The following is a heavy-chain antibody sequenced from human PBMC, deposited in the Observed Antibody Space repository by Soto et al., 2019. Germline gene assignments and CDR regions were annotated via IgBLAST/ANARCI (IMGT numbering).Heavy chain of an antibody. J-gene: IGHJ4*02. Sequence: QVQLVESGGGVVQPGRSLRLSCAASGFTFSSYGMHWVRQAPGKGLEWVAVIWYDGSNKYYADSVKGRFTISRDNSKNTLYLQMNSLRAEDTAVYYCASKSSGEDYWGQGTLVTVSS. CDR3: ASKSSGEDY. CDR2: IWYDGSNK. CDR1: GFTFSSYG. D-gene: IGHD3-10*01. V-gene: IGHV3-33*01.